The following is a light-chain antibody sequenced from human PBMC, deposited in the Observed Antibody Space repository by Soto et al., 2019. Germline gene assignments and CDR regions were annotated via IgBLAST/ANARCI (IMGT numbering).Light chain of an antibody. CDR1: SSNDGAGYD. Sequence: QSVLTQPPSVSGAPGQRVTISCTGSSSNDGAGYDVHWYQQLPGTAPKLLIYGNSNRPSGVPDRFSGSKSGTSASLAITGLQAEDVADYYCQSYDSSLGYVFGTGTKVTVL. CDR3: QSYDSSLGYV. CDR2: GNS. V-gene: IGLV1-40*01. J-gene: IGLJ1*01.